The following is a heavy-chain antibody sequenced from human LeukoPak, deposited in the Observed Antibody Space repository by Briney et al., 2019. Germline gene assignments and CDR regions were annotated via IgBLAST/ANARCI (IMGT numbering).Heavy chain of an antibody. V-gene: IGHV3-33*01. Sequence: QPGGSLRLSCAASGFTFSSYGMHWVRQAPGKGMEWVAVIWYDGSNKYYADSVKGRFTISRDNSKNTLYLQMSSLRAEDTAVYYCARDRGSSWYHYFDYWGQGTLVTVSS. J-gene: IGHJ4*02. CDR3: ARDRGSSWYHYFDY. CDR1: GFTFSSYG. CDR2: IWYDGSNK. D-gene: IGHD6-13*01.